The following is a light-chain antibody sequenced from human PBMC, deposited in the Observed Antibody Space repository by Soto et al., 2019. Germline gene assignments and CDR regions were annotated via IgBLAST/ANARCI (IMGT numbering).Light chain of an antibody. V-gene: IGLV1-47*01. Sequence: QSVLTQPPSASGTPGQRVTISCSGSTSNIGSSSVYWYQQLPGTAPKVFIYENNRRPSGVPDRFSGSKSGTSASLAISGLRSEGEADYYCATWDDSLGGPVFGGGTKVTVL. J-gene: IGLJ2*01. CDR2: ENN. CDR3: ATWDDSLGGPV. CDR1: TSNIGSSS.